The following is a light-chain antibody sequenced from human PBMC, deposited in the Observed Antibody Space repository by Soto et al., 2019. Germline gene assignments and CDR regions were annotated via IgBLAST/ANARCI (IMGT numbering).Light chain of an antibody. CDR2: YVD. CDR1: SRDVGAYDY. V-gene: IGLV2-14*03. Sequence: VLTQPASGSGSPGQSITISCTGTSRDVGAYDYVSWYLQYPDKAPQLLIYYVDHRPSGVSSRFSGSKSGNTASLTISGLQAEDEGDYYCCSYADGSIYFFGTGTKVTVL. J-gene: IGLJ1*01. CDR3: CSYADGSIYF.